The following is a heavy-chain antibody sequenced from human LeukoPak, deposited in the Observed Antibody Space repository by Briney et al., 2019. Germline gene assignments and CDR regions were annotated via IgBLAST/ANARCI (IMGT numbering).Heavy chain of an antibody. CDR3: AKDLYSSSWFSTGDY. CDR2: MSGTSGNT. V-gene: IGHV3-23*01. J-gene: IGHJ4*02. D-gene: IGHD6-13*01. Sequence: GGSLRLSCAASGFTFSNYAMTWVRQAPGKGLEWVSGMSGTSGNTYYADSVKGRFTISRDNSKNTLYLQMNSLRAEDTAVYYCAKDLYSSSWFSTGDYWGQRTLVTVSS. CDR1: GFTFSNYA.